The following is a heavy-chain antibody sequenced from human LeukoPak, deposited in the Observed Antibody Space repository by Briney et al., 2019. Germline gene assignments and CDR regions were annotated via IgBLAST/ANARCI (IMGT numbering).Heavy chain of an antibody. D-gene: IGHD3-10*01. CDR1: GGSISSYP. V-gene: IGHV4-59*01. J-gene: IGHJ4*02. Sequence: PSETLSLTCTVSGGSISSYPWSWLRQPPGKGLEWIGFIYYSGSTSYNPSLKSRVTISVDTSKNQFSLKLSSVTAADTAVYYCARVDRSGSDYWGQGTLVTVSS. CDR3: ARVDRSGSDY. CDR2: IYYSGST.